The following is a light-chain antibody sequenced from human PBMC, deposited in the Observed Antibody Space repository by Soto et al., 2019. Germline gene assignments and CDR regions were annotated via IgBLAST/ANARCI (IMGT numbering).Light chain of an antibody. CDR2: GAF. V-gene: IGKV3-20*01. CDR1: QSLTSSY. Sequence: EIVLTQSPGTLSLSPGERATLSCRASQSLTSSYLAWYQQKPGQAPRLLIYGAFSRATGIPDRFSGSGSGTEFTLTISSLQSEDFAVYYCKQYIYWPYTFGQGTKVDIK. J-gene: IGKJ2*01. CDR3: KQYIYWPYT.